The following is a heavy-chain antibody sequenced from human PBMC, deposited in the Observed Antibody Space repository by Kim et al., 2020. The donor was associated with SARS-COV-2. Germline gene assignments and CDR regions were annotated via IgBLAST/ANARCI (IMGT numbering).Heavy chain of an antibody. V-gene: IGHV3-7*03. CDR3: VRFSRPDIVVVPSAPFDP. CDR1: GFTFSTYW. J-gene: IGHJ5*02. CDR2: IKPDGRER. Sequence: GGSLRLSCTASGFTFSTYWMSWVRQAPGKGLEWVAHIKPDGRERYYFTSVEGRFTISRDNAKNSLFLQMNSLRAADTAVYYCVRFSRPDIVVVPSAPFDPWGQGTLVTVSS. D-gene: IGHD2-2*01.